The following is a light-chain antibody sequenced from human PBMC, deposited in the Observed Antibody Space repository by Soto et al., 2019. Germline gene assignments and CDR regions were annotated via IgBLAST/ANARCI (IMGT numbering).Light chain of an antibody. CDR1: QVISSY. CDR3: QQLNSYPPCT. V-gene: IGKV1-9*01. J-gene: IGKJ1*01. Sequence: DLQLTQAPSFLSASVGDRVTITCRASQVISSYLAWYQQKPGKAPKLLIYAASTLQSWVPSRFSGSGSGKEFTLTISSLQPEDFATYYCQQLNSYPPCTFGQGTKVDIK. CDR2: AAS.